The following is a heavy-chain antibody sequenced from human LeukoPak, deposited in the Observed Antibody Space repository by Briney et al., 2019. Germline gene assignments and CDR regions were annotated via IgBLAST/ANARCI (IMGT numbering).Heavy chain of an antibody. CDR2: ISYDGSNK. CDR3: AKGDGRQWLAGHAFDI. CDR1: GFTFSSYG. D-gene: IGHD6-19*01. Sequence: GGSLRLSCAASGFTFSSYGMHWVRQAPGKGLEWVAVISYDGSNKYYADSVKGRFTIARDNSKNPLYLQMNSLRAEDTAVYYCAKGDGRQWLAGHAFDIWGQGTMVTVSS. J-gene: IGHJ3*02. V-gene: IGHV3-30*18.